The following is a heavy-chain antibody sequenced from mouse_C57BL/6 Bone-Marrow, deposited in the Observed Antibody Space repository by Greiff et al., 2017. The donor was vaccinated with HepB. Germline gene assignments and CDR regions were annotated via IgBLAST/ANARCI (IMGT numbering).Heavy chain of an antibody. V-gene: IGHV1-85*01. Sequence: QVQLKESGPELVKPGASVKLSCKASGYTFTSYDINWVKQRPGQGLEWIGWIYPRDGSTKYNEKFKGKATLTVDTSSSTAYMELHSLTSEDSAVYFCARFYYGSRGLYFDYWGQGTTLTVSS. D-gene: IGHD1-1*01. CDR3: ARFYYGSRGLYFDY. CDR2: IYPRDGST. J-gene: IGHJ2*01. CDR1: GYTFTSYD.